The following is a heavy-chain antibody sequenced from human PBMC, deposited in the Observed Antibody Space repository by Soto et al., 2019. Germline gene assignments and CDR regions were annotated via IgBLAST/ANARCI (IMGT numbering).Heavy chain of an antibody. Sequence: LSLTCTVSGGSISSSSYYWGWIRQPPGKGLEWIGSIYYSGSTYYNPSLKSRVTISVDTSKNQFSLKLSSVTAADTAVYYCARLNYYDSSGYYWGQGTLVTVSS. CDR1: GGSISSSSYY. V-gene: IGHV4-39*01. J-gene: IGHJ4*02. D-gene: IGHD3-22*01. CDR3: ARLNYYDSSGYY. CDR2: IYYSGST.